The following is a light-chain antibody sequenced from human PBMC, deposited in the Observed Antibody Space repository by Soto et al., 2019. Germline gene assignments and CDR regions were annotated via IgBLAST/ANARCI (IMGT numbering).Light chain of an antibody. J-gene: IGLJ1*01. Sequence: QSALTQPASVSGSPGQSITISCSGTSDDVGGYNYVSWYQQHPGKAPKLMISEVTDRPSGVSNRFSGSKSGNTASLTISGLQAEDEADYYCSSYTSRSSYVSGTGTKVTVL. CDR1: SDDVGGYNY. V-gene: IGLV2-14*01. CDR2: EVT. CDR3: SSYTSRSSYV.